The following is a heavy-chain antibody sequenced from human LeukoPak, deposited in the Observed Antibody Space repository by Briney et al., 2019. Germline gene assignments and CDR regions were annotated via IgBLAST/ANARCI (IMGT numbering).Heavy chain of an antibody. D-gene: IGHD2-2*02. V-gene: IGHV3-30-3*02. CDR3: AKPDCSSTSCYTLDS. CDR1: GFTFSSYA. CDR2: ISYVGDNK. Sequence: GGSLRLSCAASGFTFSSYAMHWVRQAPGKGLEWVTVISYVGDNKHYADSVKGRFTISRDNSKNTLYLQMNSLRAEDTAVYYCAKPDCSSTSCYTLDSWGQGTLVTVSS. J-gene: IGHJ4*02.